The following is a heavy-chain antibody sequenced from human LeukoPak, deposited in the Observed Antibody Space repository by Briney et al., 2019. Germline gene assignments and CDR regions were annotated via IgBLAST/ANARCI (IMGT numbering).Heavy chain of an antibody. CDR2: IYHSGST. CDR3: ARRTVRGVIKS. J-gene: IGHJ5*02. CDR1: GYSISSGYY. V-gene: IGHV4-38-2*02. Sequence: SETLSLTCTVSGYSISSGYYWGWIRQPPGKGLEWIGSIYHSGSTNYNPSLKSRVTISVDTSKNQFSLKLSSVTAADTAVYYCARRTVRGVIKSWDQGSLVTVSS. D-gene: IGHD3-10*01.